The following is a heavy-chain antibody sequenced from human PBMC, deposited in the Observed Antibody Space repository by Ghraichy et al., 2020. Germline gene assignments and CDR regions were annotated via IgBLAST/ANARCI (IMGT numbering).Heavy chain of an antibody. CDR3: ASSGYSYGYHFGY. CDR2: IYSGGST. V-gene: IGHV3-53*01. D-gene: IGHD5-18*01. CDR1: GFTVSSNY. J-gene: IGHJ4*02. Sequence: GESLNISCAASGFTVSSNYMSWVRQAPGKGLEWVSVIYSGGSTYYADSVKGRFTISRDNSKNTLYLQMNSLRAEDTAVYYCASSGYSYGYHFGYWGQGTLVTVSS.